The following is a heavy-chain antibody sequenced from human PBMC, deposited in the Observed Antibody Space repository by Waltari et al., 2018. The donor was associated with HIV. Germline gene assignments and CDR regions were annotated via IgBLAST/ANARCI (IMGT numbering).Heavy chain of an antibody. Sequence: QVQLQESGPRLVKASETLSLTCTVSASSISSNYYWGWIRQPPGKGLQWIGSIDRTGTTYSNPSLKSRVTISADLSKNQFSLKLTSVSAADTAVYYCARDQDYYDSSGYTCYAFDIWGQGTSVTVSS. CDR3: ARDQDYYDSSGYTCYAFDI. CDR1: ASSISSNYY. V-gene: IGHV4-38-2*02. CDR2: IDRTGTT. J-gene: IGHJ3*02. D-gene: IGHD3-22*01.